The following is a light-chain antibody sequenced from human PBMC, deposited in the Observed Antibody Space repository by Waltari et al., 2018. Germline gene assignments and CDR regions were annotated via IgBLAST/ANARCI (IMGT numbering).Light chain of an antibody. CDR2: GVS. J-gene: IGKJ1*01. V-gene: IGKV3-20*01. CDR1: QSVSSSY. CDR3: QQYGSSPLT. Sequence: IVFTQSPGTLSLSPGERATPSCRASQSVSSSYLAWYQQKPGQAPRLLIFGVSSRATGTPDRFSGDGSGTDFTLTINRLEPEDFAVYFCQQYGSSPLTFGQGTKVEIK.